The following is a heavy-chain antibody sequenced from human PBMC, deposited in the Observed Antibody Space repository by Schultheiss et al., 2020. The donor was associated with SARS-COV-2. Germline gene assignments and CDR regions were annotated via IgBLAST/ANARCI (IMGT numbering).Heavy chain of an antibody. CDR3: AKVGERGYSYGLVDY. CDR2: IYNSGST. V-gene: IGHV4-59*01. J-gene: IGHJ4*02. D-gene: IGHD5-18*01. CDR1: GGSISTSY. Sequence: SETLSLTCTVSGGSISTSYWSWIRQPPGKGLEWIGYIYNSGSTNHNPSLNSRVTISVDTSKNQFSLKLSSVTAADTAVYYCAKVGERGYSYGLVDYWGQGTLVTVSS.